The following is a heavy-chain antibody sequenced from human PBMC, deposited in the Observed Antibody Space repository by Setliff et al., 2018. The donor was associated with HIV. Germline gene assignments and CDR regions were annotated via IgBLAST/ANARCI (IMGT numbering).Heavy chain of an antibody. D-gene: IGHD2-15*01. CDR2: INPSGGST. CDR3: ARDRNVVVVAAYAFDI. V-gene: IGHV1-46*01. CDR1: GYTFTSYY. J-gene: IGHJ3*02. Sequence: ASVKVSCKASGYTFTSYYMHWVRQAPGQGLEWMGIINPSGGSTSYAQKFQGRGTMTRDTSTSTVYMELSSLRSEDTAVYYCARDRNVVVVAAYAFDIWGQGTMVTVS.